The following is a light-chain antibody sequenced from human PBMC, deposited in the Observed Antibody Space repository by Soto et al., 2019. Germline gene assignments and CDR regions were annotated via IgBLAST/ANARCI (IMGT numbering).Light chain of an antibody. J-gene: IGKJ1*01. CDR2: QAS. Sequence: DIQMTQSPSTLSASVGDRVTITCRASQSVGSCLAWYQQKPGKAPKLLIYQASRLESGVPSRFSGSGSGTGSALAIRSLQSDDFATYSCKQYNPYSGTFGQGTKVEIK. V-gene: IGKV1-5*03. CDR1: QSVGSC. CDR3: KQYNPYSGT.